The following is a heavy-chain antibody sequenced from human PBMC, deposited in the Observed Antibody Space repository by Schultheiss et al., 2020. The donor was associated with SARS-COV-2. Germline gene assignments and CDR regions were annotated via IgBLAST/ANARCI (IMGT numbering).Heavy chain of an antibody. CDR1: GGSFSGYY. D-gene: IGHD4-17*01. Sequence: SETLSLTCAVYGGSFSGYYWTWIRQPPGKGLEWIGNIYHSGSTYYNPSLKSRVIISVDTSKNQFSLKLSSVTAADTAVYYCASEYDYGDYGPFNYWGQGTLVTVSS. V-gene: IGHV4-34*01. CDR2: IYHSGST. J-gene: IGHJ4*02. CDR3: ASEYDYGDYGPFNY.